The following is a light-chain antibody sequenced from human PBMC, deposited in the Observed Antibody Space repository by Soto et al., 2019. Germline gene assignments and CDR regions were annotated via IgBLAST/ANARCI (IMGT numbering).Light chain of an antibody. CDR3: QQYNSYQT. J-gene: IGKJ1*01. V-gene: IGKV1-5*03. Sequence: DIQMTQSPSTLSASVGDRVTITCRASQSISSWLAWYQQKPGKAPKLLIYKASSLESGVPSRFSGSGSGTEFTLTISSLHPDDFATYYCQQYNSYQTFGKGTKVEIK. CDR1: QSISSW. CDR2: KAS.